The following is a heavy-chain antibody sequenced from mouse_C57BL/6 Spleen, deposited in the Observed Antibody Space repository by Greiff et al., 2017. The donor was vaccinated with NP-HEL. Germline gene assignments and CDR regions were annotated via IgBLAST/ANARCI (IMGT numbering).Heavy chain of an antibody. CDR3: ASGGLDSSGYVGAMDY. J-gene: IGHJ4*01. Sequence: QVQLKQSGAELARPGASVKMSCKASGYTFTSYTMHWVKQRPGQGLEWIGYINPSSGNTKYNQKFKDKATLTADKSSSTAYMQLSRLTSEDSAVYYCASGGLDSSGYVGAMDYWGQGTSVTVSS. D-gene: IGHD3-2*02. CDR2: INPSSGNT. V-gene: IGHV1-4*01. CDR1: GYTFTSYT.